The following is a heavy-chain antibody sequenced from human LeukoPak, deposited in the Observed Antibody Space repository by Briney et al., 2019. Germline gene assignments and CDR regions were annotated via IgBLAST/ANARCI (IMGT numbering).Heavy chain of an antibody. Sequence: GGSLRLSCAASGFTFSSYGMNWVRQAPGKGLEWVSSISSSSSYIYYADSVKGRFTISRDNAKNSLYLQMNSLRAEDTAVYYCARVASSGGDCYFGYWGQGTLVTVSS. V-gene: IGHV3-21*01. D-gene: IGHD2-21*02. CDR1: GFTFSSYG. CDR3: ARVASSGGDCYFGY. J-gene: IGHJ4*02. CDR2: ISSSSSYI.